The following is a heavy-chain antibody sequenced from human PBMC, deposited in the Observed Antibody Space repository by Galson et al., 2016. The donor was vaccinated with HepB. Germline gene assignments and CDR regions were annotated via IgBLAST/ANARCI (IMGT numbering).Heavy chain of an antibody. Sequence: SETLSLTCTVSGGSVNSGSYYWTWIRQPPGKGLEWIGYIYYSGNTNYNPSLKSRVTISVDTSKNHFSLRLTSVTTADTAVYYCARDGRWLHPFDSWGQGTLVTVSA. CDR2: IYYSGNT. CDR3: ARDGRWLHPFDS. J-gene: IGHJ4*02. V-gene: IGHV4-61*03. D-gene: IGHD5-24*01. CDR1: GGSVNSGSYY.